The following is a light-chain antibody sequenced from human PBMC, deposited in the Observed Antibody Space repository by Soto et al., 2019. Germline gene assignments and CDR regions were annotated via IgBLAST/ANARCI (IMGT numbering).Light chain of an antibody. J-gene: IGKJ1*01. V-gene: IGKV1-12*01. CDR3: LQVSSFPRT. CDR2: AAS. Sequence: DNQMNQSTSSLSAVVGDRGTLTCRASRGIGDRLAWFQQKPGKAPQXLIQAASNLQSGVPSRFSGSGSGTEFILSINSLQPEDIATYYCLQVSSFPRTLAQGTKVDIK. CDR1: RGIGDR.